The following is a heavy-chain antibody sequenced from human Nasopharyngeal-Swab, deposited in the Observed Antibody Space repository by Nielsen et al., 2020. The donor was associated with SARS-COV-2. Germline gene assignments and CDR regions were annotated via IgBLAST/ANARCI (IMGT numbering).Heavy chain of an antibody. V-gene: IGHV3-48*02. Sequence: GESLKISCAASGFTFSDHSMIWVRQAPGQGLEWVSYISGSGSTLYYADSVKGRITVSRDNAKSSVYLQMSSLRDEDTAVYYCTRGDGALTYLDYWGQGTLVSVSS. CDR2: ISGSGSTL. D-gene: IGHD4-17*01. J-gene: IGHJ4*02. CDR3: TRGDGALTYLDY. CDR1: GFTFSDHS.